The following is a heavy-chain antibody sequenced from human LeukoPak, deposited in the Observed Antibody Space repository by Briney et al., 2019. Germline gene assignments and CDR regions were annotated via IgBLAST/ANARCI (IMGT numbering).Heavy chain of an antibody. CDR2: INHSGST. CDR1: GGSFSGYY. V-gene: IGHV4-34*01. J-gene: IGHJ4*02. D-gene: IGHD3-22*01. CDR3: ARGNIYYDSSTPDY. Sequence: SETLSLTCAVYGGSFSGYYWSWIRQPPGKGLEWIGEINHSGSTNYNPSLKSRVTISVDTSKNQFSLKLSSVTAADTAVYYCARGNIYYDSSTPDYWGQGTLVTVSS.